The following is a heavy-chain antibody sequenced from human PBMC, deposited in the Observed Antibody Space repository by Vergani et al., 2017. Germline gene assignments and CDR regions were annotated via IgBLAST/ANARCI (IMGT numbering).Heavy chain of an antibody. J-gene: IGHJ6*02. V-gene: IGHV3-33*01. D-gene: IGHD1-26*01. Sequence: QVQLVESGGGVVQPGRSLRLSCAASGFTFSSYGMHWVRQAPGKGLEWVAVIWYDGSNKYYADSVKGRFTISRDNSKNTLYLQMNSLRAEDTAVYYCARTGGPTTLPYYYYGMDVWGQGTTVTVSS. CDR1: GFTFSSYG. CDR2: IWYDGSNK. CDR3: ARTGGPTTLPYYYYGMDV.